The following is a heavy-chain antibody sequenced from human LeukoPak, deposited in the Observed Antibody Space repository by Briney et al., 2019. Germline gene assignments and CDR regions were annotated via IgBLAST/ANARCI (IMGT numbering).Heavy chain of an antibody. Sequence: SGTLSLTCTVSGGTISNYHWRWIRQPPGKGLEWMGYIYYTGCTNYNPSLRRRVTISVDTSKNQFSLKLSSVTAADTAVYYCARGQLGSGMGHPWGQGTLVTVSS. CDR2: IYYTGCT. D-gene: IGHD3-10*01. CDR1: GGTISNYH. J-gene: IGHJ5*02. V-gene: IGHV4-59*01. CDR3: ARGQLGSGMGHP.